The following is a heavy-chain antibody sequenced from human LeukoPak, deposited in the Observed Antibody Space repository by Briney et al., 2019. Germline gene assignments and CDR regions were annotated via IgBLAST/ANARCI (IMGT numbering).Heavy chain of an antibody. J-gene: IGHJ3*02. CDR1: GGSISSGSYY. CDR3: AGGSGSYQDLDAFDI. CDR2: IYTSGST. D-gene: IGHD1-26*01. Sequence: SQTLSLTCTVSGGSISSGSYYWSWIRQPAGKGLEWIGRIYTSGSTNYNPSLKSRVTISVDTSKNQFSLKLSSVTAADTAVYYCAGGSGSYQDLDAFDIWGQGTMVTVSS. V-gene: IGHV4-61*02.